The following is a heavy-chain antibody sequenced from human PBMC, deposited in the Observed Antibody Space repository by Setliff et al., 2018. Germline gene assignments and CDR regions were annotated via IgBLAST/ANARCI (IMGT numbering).Heavy chain of an antibody. V-gene: IGHV4-61*02. D-gene: IGHD3-10*01. CDR2: VYTGGNT. Sequence: PSETLSLTCTVSGGSINSANYYWSWIRQPAGKGLEWIGRVYTGGNTRYNPSLKGRVTISEDTSKNQFSLKLSSVTAADTGVYYCARGERWFGGNWFDPWDQGTLVTVSS. J-gene: IGHJ5*02. CDR1: GGSINSANYY. CDR3: ARGERWFGGNWFDP.